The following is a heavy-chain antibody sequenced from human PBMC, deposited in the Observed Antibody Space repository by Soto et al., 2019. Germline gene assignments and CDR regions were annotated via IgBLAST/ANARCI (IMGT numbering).Heavy chain of an antibody. D-gene: IGHD1-1*01. J-gene: IGHJ6*03. Sequence: SQTLSLTCDISGDSVSSNSAAWNWIRQTPSRGLEWLGRTYYRSKWYSNYAISVKSRVTVNPDTFKNQFSLQLNSVTPEDTAVYYCARVSWDDVSEHDYMDVWGQGTTVTVSS. CDR3: ARVSWDDVSEHDYMDV. CDR2: TYYRSKWYS. V-gene: IGHV6-1*01. CDR1: GDSVSSNSAA.